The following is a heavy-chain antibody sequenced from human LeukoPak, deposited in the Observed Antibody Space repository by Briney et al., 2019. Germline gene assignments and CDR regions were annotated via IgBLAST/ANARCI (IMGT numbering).Heavy chain of an antibody. J-gene: IGHJ3*02. V-gene: IGHV3-21*01. CDR3: ARDRAIDIRAYDI. Sequence: GGSLRLSCAASGFAFSGDNMNWVRQAPGKGLEWVSFIGTSGSYIKYADSVKGRFTISRDNAKNSLYLQMNSLRAEDTAMYFCARDRAIDIRAYDIWGQGTMVTVSS. CDR2: IGTSGSYI. D-gene: IGHD5-12*01. CDR1: GFAFSGDN.